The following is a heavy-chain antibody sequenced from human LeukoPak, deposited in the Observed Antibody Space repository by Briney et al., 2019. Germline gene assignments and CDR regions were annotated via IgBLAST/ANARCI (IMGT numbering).Heavy chain of an antibody. Sequence: GGSLRLSCTASGFTFSSSSVNWVRQAPGKGLEWVSSITSSSTYIYYADSMKGRFTISRDNAKNSLYLQMNSLRADDTAVYYCARERDSSSWYAFDIWGQGTMVTVSS. CDR1: GFTFSSSS. V-gene: IGHV3-21*01. D-gene: IGHD6-13*01. J-gene: IGHJ3*02. CDR2: ITSSSTYI. CDR3: ARERDSSSWYAFDI.